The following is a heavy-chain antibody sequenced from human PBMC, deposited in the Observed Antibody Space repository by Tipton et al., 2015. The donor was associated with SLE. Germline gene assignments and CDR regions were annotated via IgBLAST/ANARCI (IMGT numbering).Heavy chain of an antibody. V-gene: IGHV4-59*01. Sequence: TLSLTCTVSGGSISSFSWTWIRQPPGKGLEWIGYIYYSGSTNYNPSLKSRVTISVDTSKNQFSLKLSSVTAADTAVYYCASLYDYYGMDVWGQGTTVTVSS. CDR3: ASLYDYYGMDV. D-gene: IGHD2/OR15-2a*01. CDR2: IYYSGST. CDR1: GGSISSFS. J-gene: IGHJ6*02.